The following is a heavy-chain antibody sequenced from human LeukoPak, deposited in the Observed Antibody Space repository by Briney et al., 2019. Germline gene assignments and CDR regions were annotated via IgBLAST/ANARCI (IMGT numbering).Heavy chain of an antibody. V-gene: IGHV1-69*04. J-gene: IGHJ6*02. CDR1: GGTFSSYA. CDR3: ASDCSSTSCYRVGGYYYYGMDV. D-gene: IGHD2-2*01. Sequence: SVKVSCKASGGTFSSYAISWVRQAPGQGLEWMGRIIPILGIANYAQKFQGRVTITADKSTSTAYMELSSLRSEDTAVYYCASDCSSTSCYRVGGYYYYGMDVWGQGTTVTVSS. CDR2: IIPILGIA.